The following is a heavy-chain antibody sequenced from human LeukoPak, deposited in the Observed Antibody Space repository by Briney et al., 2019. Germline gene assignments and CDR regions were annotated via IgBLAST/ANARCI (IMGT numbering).Heavy chain of an antibody. D-gene: IGHD5-18*01. V-gene: IGHV3-48*01. J-gene: IGHJ3*02. CDR3: ARATSGSYGSDAFEI. CDR1: KFTFRRYS. Sequence: GGSLRLSCAASKFTFRRYSMNWVRQAPEKGLEWVSYISSRSSTIYYTGSAKGRFTISRDNAKNSLYLQMNRLRAEDTAVYYCARATSGSYGSDAFEIWGQGTMVTVPS. CDR2: ISSRSSTI.